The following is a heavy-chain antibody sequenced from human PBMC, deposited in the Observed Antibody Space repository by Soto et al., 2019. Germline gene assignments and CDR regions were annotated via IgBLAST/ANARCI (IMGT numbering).Heavy chain of an antibody. Sequence: SETLSLTCTVPGGSVNIGTYYWSWIRQPPGKGLEWIGFIHYSGSTNYNPSLKGRAATSVDTSKNQFSLSLSSVIAADTAVYFCARLGGFYQALDTWGQGILVTVSS. V-gene: IGHV4-61*01. CDR1: GGSVNIGTYY. CDR3: ARLGGFYQALDT. J-gene: IGHJ1*01. CDR2: IHYSGST. D-gene: IGHD3-22*01.